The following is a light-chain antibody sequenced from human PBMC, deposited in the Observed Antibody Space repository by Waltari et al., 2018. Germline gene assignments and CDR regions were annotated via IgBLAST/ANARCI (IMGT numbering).Light chain of an antibody. CDR1: QSISTY. V-gene: IGKV1-39*01. CDR3: QQTYSHFRT. Sequence: IQMTQSPSSLSASVGDRVTITCRASQSISTYFNWYQQKPGKAPKLLIFAASSLQSGVPSRFRGSASGRDFTLIISSLQPEDFATYYCQQTYSHFRTFGQGTKVEIK. J-gene: IGKJ1*01. CDR2: AAS.